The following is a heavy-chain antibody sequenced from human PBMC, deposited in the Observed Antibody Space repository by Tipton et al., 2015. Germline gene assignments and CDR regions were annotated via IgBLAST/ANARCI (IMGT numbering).Heavy chain of an antibody. J-gene: IGHJ3*02. Sequence: SLRLSCTASGFTFGDYAMIWFRQAPGKGLEWVGFITSKRYGGTTEYAASVKGRFTISRDDSKNIAYLQMNSLKTADTAVYFCSRVPRMVRGVTDAFDIWGQGTMVTVSS. CDR1: GFTFGDYA. V-gene: IGHV3-49*03. CDR3: SRVPRMVRGVTDAFDI. D-gene: IGHD3-10*01. CDR2: ITSKRYGGTT.